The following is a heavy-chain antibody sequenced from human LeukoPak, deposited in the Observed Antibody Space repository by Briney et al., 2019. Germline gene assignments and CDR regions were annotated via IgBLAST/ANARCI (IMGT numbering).Heavy chain of an antibody. Sequence: PSETLSLTCTVSGGSISSYYWSWIRQPPGKGLEWIGCIHYSGSTNYNPSLKSRVTISVDTSKNQFSLKLSSLTAADTAVYYCARGHSSSSPYDAFNIWGQGTLVTVSS. CDR1: GGSISSYY. J-gene: IGHJ3*02. D-gene: IGHD6-13*01. CDR2: IHYSGST. CDR3: ARGHSSSSPYDAFNI. V-gene: IGHV4-59*01.